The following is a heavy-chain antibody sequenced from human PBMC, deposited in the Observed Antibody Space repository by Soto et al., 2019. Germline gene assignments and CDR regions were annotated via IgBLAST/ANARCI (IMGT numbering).Heavy chain of an antibody. CDR1: GFSVSSSH. Sequence: GGSLRLSCAASGFSVSSSHMNWVRQAPGKGLEWVSVIYSGGSAYYAVSVKGRFTISRDNSRNTVFLQMNGLRAEDTAVYYCARLAPYGSECYSFRYNWFYPWGPGTLVTVSS. J-gene: IGHJ5*02. V-gene: IGHV3-53*01. CDR3: ARLAPYGSECYSFRYNWFYP. CDR2: IYSGGSA. D-gene: IGHD3-10*01.